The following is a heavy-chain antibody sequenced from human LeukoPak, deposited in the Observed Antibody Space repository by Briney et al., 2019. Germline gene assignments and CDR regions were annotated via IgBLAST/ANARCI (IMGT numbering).Heavy chain of an antibody. CDR2: INSDGSST. CDR3: ARGREVDWFDP. J-gene: IGHJ5*02. Sequence: PGGSLRLSCAASGFTFSSYWMHWVRQAPGKGLVWVSRINSDGSSTSYADSVKGRFTISRDNAKNTLYLQMNSLRAEDTAVYYWARGREVDWFDPWGQGTLVTVSS. CDR1: GFTFSSYW. D-gene: IGHD1-26*01. V-gene: IGHV3-74*01.